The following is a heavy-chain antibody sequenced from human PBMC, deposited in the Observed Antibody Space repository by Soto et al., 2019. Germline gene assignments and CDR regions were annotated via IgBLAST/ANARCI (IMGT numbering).Heavy chain of an antibody. Sequence: GGSLRLSCTASGFTLGDYAMSWFRQAPGKGLEWVGFIRSKAYGGTTENAASGKGRFTISRVDSKSIAYLQMNSLKTEETAVYYCTSDPRVRGYGDKEEHAFDIWGQGTMVTVSS. D-gene: IGHD4-17*01. J-gene: IGHJ3*02. CDR2: IRSKAYGGTT. CDR1: GFTLGDYA. V-gene: IGHV3-49*03. CDR3: TSDPRVRGYGDKEEHAFDI.